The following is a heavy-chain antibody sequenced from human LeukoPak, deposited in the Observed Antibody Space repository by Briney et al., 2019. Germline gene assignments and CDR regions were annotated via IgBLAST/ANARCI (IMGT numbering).Heavy chain of an antibody. D-gene: IGHD2-2*01. Sequence: SQTLSLTCAVSGGSISSGGYSWSWIRQPPGKGLEWIGYIYHSGSTYYNPSLKSRVTISVDRSKNQFSLKLSSVTAADTAVYYCARGGYCSSTSCYGTFDYWGQGTLVTVSS. CDR3: ARGGYCSSTSCYGTFDY. CDR2: IYHSGST. CDR1: GGSISSGGYS. V-gene: IGHV4-30-2*01. J-gene: IGHJ4*02.